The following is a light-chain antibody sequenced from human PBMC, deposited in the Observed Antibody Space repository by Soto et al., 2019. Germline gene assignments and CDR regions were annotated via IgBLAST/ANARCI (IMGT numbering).Light chain of an antibody. CDR2: LGS. Sequence: DIVMTQSPLSLPVTPGEPASISCRSSQSLLHSNGYNYLDWYLQKPGQSPQLLIYLGSNRASGVPDRFSGSGSGTDFTLKNKQGEAEDVGVYYCMQALQTSITFGQGTRLEIK. CDR1: QSLLHSNGYNY. V-gene: IGKV2-28*01. J-gene: IGKJ5*01. CDR3: MQALQTSIT.